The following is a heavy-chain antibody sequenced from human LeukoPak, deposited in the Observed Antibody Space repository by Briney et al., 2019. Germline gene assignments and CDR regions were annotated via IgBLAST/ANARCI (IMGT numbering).Heavy chain of an antibody. Sequence: SVKVSCKASGGTFSSYAISWVRQAPGQGLEWMGGIIPIFGTANYAQKFQGRVTITADESTSTAYMELSSLRSEDTAVYYCAKDGGQQWLTNYYSYGMDVWGQGTSVIVSS. CDR3: AKDGGQQWLTNYYSYGMDV. V-gene: IGHV1-69*01. CDR1: GGTFSSYA. J-gene: IGHJ6*02. D-gene: IGHD6-19*01. CDR2: IIPIFGTA.